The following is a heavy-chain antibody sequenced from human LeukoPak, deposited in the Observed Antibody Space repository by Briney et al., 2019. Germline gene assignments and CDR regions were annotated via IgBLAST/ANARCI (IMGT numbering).Heavy chain of an antibody. CDR1: GYTFTSYA. CDR2: MSPKSANT. CDR3: ARTPPRGLIDY. V-gene: IGHV1-8*03. Sequence: ASVKVSCKASGYTFTSYAMNWVRQAPGQGLEWMGWMSPKSANTGYAQKFQGRVTITRDTSISTAYMELSSLTSEDTAVYYCARTPPRGLIDYWGQGTLVTVSS. D-gene: IGHD3-16*01. J-gene: IGHJ4*02.